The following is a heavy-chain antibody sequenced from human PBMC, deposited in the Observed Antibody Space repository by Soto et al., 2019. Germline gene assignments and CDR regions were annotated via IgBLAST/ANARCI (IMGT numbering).Heavy chain of an antibody. J-gene: IGHJ5*02. CDR3: ARILFGDQVNWFDP. CDR2: IFSNDEK. V-gene: IGHV2-26*01. CDR1: GFSLSNARMG. D-gene: IGHD4-17*01. Sequence: QVALKESGPVLVKPTETLTLTCTVSGFSLSNARMGVSWIRQPPGKALEWLAHIFSNDEKSYSPSLKSRLTISTDTSKCEVVLTMTNMDPVDTAIYYCARILFGDQVNWFDPWGQGTLDTVSS.